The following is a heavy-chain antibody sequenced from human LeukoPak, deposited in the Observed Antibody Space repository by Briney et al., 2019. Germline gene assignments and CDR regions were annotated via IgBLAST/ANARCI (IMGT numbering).Heavy chain of an antibody. J-gene: IGHJ6*03. CDR2: INDDGSTT. CDR1: GFTFSTHW. V-gene: IGHV3-74*03. Sequence: PGGSLRLSCAASGFTFSTHWMFWVRQSPGKGLVWVSRINDDGSTTTYADSVKGRFTISRDNAKNTLYLQMTGLRAEDTGVYFFARPRENSIAHDYGSAWGYRYLGAKGTTVTVSS. D-gene: IGHD4/OR15-4a*01. CDR3: ARPRENSIAHDYGSAWGYRYL.